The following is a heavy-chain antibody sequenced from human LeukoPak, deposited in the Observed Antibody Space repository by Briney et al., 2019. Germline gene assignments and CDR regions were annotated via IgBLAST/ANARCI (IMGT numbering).Heavy chain of an antibody. D-gene: IGHD3-22*01. Sequence: SETLSLTCTVSGGSISSYYWSWIRQPPGKGLEWIGYIYYSGSTNYNPSLKSRDTISVDTSKNQFSLKLSSVTAADTAVYYCARSSVGDSSGYYYGVVPEYFQHWGQGTLVTVSS. J-gene: IGHJ1*01. CDR1: GGSISSYY. CDR2: IYYSGST. V-gene: IGHV4-59*01. CDR3: ARSSVGDSSGYYYGVVPEYFQH.